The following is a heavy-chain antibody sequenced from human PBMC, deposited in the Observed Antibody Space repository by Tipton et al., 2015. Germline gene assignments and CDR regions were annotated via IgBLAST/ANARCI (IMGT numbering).Heavy chain of an antibody. CDR3: ARDWFGRFLDY. Sequence: TLSLTCTVSGGSFNDFYWSWIRQPPGKGLEWIGYIQYSGSTNYNPSLKSRVTISVDTSKTQFSLQLNSVTPEDTAVYYCARDWFGRFLDYWGQGTLVTVSS. CDR2: IQYSGST. V-gene: IGHV4-59*12. CDR1: GGSFNDFY. J-gene: IGHJ4*02. D-gene: IGHD3-16*01.